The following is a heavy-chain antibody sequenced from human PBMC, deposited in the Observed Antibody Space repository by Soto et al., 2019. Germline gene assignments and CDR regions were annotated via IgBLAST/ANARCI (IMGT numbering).Heavy chain of an antibody. CDR3: ARRTHESHYDGYWYFDL. J-gene: IGHJ2*01. CDR1: GGSINSYY. CDR2: IYYSGST. Sequence: SETLSLTCTVSGGSINSYYWPWIRQPPGKGLEWIGYIYYSGSTNYNPSLKSRVTISVDTSKNQFSLKLSSVTAADTAVYYCARRTHESHYDGYWYFDLWGRGTLVTVS. D-gene: IGHD3-22*01. V-gene: IGHV4-59*08.